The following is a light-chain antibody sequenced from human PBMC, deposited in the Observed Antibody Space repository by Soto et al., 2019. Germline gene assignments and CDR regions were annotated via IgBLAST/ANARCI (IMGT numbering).Light chain of an antibody. V-gene: IGKV4-1*01. CDR2: WAS. J-gene: IGKJ4*01. Sequence: DIVMTQSPDPLAVSLGERATINCKSSQSLLYSSNNKNYLAWYQQKPGQPPKLLIYWASTRESGVPDRFSGSGSGTDFTLTISSLQAEDVAVSYCQQYYGTPTFGGGTKVEIK. CDR1: QSLLYSSNNKNY. CDR3: QQYYGTPT.